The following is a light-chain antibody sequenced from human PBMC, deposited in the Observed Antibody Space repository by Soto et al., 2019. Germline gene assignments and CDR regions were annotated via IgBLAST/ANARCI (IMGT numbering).Light chain of an antibody. CDR3: HHYGSSRT. CDR2: GAS. Sequence: EIVLTQSPGTLSLSPGERATLSCRASQSVSSSLAWYQQKPGQAPRLLIYGASSRATGIPDRFSGSGSGPDFTLTISRLEPEDFAVYYCHHYGSSRTFGKGTKVDIK. J-gene: IGKJ1*01. V-gene: IGKV3-20*01. CDR1: QSVSSS.